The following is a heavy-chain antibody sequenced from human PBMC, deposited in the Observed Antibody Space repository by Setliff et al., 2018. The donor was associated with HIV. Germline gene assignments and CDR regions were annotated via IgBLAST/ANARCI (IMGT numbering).Heavy chain of an antibody. CDR1: GGSISSGGYY. Sequence: SETLSLTCTVSGGSISSGGYYWSWIRQHPGKGLEWIGYIYYSGSTYYNPSLKSRVTISVDTSNNQFSLKLSSVTAADTAVYYCARVPGVVVVVAASWYFDLWGRGTLVTVSS. J-gene: IGHJ2*01. CDR3: ARVPGVVVVVAASWYFDL. V-gene: IGHV4-31*02. D-gene: IGHD2-15*01. CDR2: IYYSGST.